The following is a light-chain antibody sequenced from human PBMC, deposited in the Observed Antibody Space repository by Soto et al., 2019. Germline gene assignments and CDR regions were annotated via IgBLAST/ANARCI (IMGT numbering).Light chain of an antibody. V-gene: IGKV3-11*01. J-gene: IGKJ1*01. Sequence: EIVLTQSPATLSLSPGKRSSLSCMASQTVSSKLAWYQHKPGQAPRLLIYDTSNRATGIPARFSGSGSGTDFTLTISSLEPEDFAVYYCHQRKSWPRTFGQGTKVDIK. CDR1: QTVSSK. CDR2: DTS. CDR3: HQRKSWPRT.